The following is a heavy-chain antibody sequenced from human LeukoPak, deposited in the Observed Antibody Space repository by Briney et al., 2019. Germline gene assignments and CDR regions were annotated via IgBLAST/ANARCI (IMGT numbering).Heavy chain of an antibody. CDR2: IKQDGSEK. Sequence: PGGSLRLSCAASGFTFSSYWMSWVRQAPGKGLEWVANIKQDGSEKYYVDSVKGRFTISRDNAKNSLYLQMNSLRAEDTAVYYCARAGGSSLGWRGAFDIWGQGTMVTVSS. D-gene: IGHD1-26*01. J-gene: IGHJ3*02. CDR1: GFTFSSYW. V-gene: IGHV3-7*03. CDR3: ARAGGSSLGWRGAFDI.